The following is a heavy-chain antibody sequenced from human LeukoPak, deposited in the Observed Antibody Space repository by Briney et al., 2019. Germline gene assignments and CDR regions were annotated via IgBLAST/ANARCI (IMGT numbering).Heavy chain of an antibody. D-gene: IGHD6-6*01. CDR2: VYPGDSDT. Sequence: GESLKLSCMWFDYSFTSYWIGGAGQMPGKGPEWMGIVYPGDSDTRYSPSFQGQVTISADKSISTAYLQWSSLKASDTAMYYCATTSRYFDYWGQGTQVTVSS. J-gene: IGHJ4*02. V-gene: IGHV5-51*01. CDR1: DYSFTSYW. CDR3: ATTSRYFDY.